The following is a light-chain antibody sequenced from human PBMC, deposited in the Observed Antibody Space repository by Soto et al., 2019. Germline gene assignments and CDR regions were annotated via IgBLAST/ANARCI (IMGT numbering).Light chain of an antibody. Sequence: SALTQPASVSGSPGQSITISCTGTSSDVGGYKYVSWYQQHPGKAPKLMIYEVSNRPSGVSNRFSGSKSGNTASLTISGLQAEDEADYYCSSYTSSNTLVVFGGGTKLTVL. J-gene: IGLJ2*01. CDR1: SSDVGGYKY. V-gene: IGLV2-14*01. CDR3: SSYTSSNTLVV. CDR2: EVS.